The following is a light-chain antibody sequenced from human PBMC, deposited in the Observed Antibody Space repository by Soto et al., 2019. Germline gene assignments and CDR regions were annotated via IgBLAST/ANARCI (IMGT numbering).Light chain of an antibody. CDR3: VLYMGSGLWV. V-gene: IGLV8-61*01. Sequence: QAVVTQPPSFSVSPGGSVTLTCGLSSGSVSTCYYPSWYQQNPGQAPRTLIYCTNTRSSGVPDRFSGSILGNKAALTITGAQSDDESDYYCVLYMGSGLWVFGGGTKVTVL. CDR2: CTN. J-gene: IGLJ3*02. CDR1: SGSVSTCYY.